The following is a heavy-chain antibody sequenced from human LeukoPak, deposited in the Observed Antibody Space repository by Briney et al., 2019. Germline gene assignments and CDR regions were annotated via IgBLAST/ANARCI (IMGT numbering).Heavy chain of an antibody. V-gene: IGHV3-7*03. CDR3: ARSSYSRSSSV. J-gene: IGHJ3*01. CDR1: GFTFSGFW. D-gene: IGHD6-6*01. Sequence: GGSLRLSCAVSGFTFSGFWMSWSRQAPGKGLEWVASINSDGSEGYYADVVKGRFTISRDNAKNSLYLQINSLRAEDTAVYYCARSSYSRSSSVWGQGTMVTVSS. CDR2: INSDGSEG.